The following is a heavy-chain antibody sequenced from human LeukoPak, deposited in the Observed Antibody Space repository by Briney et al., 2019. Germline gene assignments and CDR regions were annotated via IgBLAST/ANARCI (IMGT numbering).Heavy chain of an antibody. J-gene: IGHJ4*02. CDR2: ISDDGNSD. CDR3: ARGSAPAGTYHLDC. CDR1: GFTVSSNY. Sequence: QPGGSLRLSCAASGFTVSSNYMSWVRQPPGKGPEWVAVISDDGNSDHYADSVKGRFTFSRDNSKNTLSLQMNSLRGEDTAVYYCARGSAPAGTYHLDCWGQGTLVTVSS. D-gene: IGHD6-25*01. V-gene: IGHV3-30-3*01.